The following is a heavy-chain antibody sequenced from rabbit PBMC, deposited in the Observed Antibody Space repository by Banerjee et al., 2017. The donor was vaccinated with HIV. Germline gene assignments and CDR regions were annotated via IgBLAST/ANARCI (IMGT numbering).Heavy chain of an antibody. J-gene: IGHJ4*01. CDR3: ARNANYGTYGYDL. V-gene: IGHV1S40*01. CDR2: IDAGSSGST. CDR1: GFSFSSSYW. Sequence: QSLEESGGDLVKPGASLTLTCTASGFSFSSSYWICWVRQAPGKGLEWIACIDAGSSGSTYYASWAKGRFTISKTSSTTVTLQMTSLTAADTATYFCARNANYGTYGYDLWGPGTLVTVS. D-gene: IGHD6-1*01.